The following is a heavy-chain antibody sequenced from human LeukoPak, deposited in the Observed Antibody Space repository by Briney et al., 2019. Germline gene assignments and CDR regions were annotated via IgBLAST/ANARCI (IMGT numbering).Heavy chain of an antibody. CDR1: GYTFTSYD. Sequence: ASVKVSCKASGYTFTSYDINWVRQATGQGLEWMGWINPKSGDTNHAQKFQGRVTMTWDTSISTAYMELSRLRSDDTAVYYCARDGGHCGSNSCSVYYYYGLDAWGQGTTVTVSS. CDR3: ARDGGHCGSNSCSVYYYYGLDA. J-gene: IGHJ6*02. V-gene: IGHV1-2*02. D-gene: IGHD2-2*01. CDR2: INPKSGDT.